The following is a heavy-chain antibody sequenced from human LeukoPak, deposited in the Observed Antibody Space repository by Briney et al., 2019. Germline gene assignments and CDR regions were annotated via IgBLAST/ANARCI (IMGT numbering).Heavy chain of an antibody. V-gene: IGHV3-23*01. Sequence: GASLRLSCAASGFTFNNYAMSWVRQAPGKGLEXXXXTLCGRSSNTYYADSVKGRFTMSRDNSQNTVYLQMNSLRVEDTGVYYCVRNDILTGHTNWYFEYWGQGTLVSVSS. J-gene: IGHJ4*02. D-gene: IGHD3-9*01. CDR1: GFTFNNYA. CDR3: VRNDILTGHTNWYFEY. CDR2: TLCGRSSNT.